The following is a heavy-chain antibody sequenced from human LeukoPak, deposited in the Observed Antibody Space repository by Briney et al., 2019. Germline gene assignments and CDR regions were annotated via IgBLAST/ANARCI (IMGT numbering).Heavy chain of an antibody. V-gene: IGHV3-53*01. CDR2: IYSGGST. Sequence: GGSLRLSCAASGFTVSSNYMSWVRQAPGKGLEWVSIIYSGGSTFYADSVKGRFTISRDNSKNTLYLQMSSLRAEDTAVYYCARGGSYLSAFDIWGQGTMVTVSS. D-gene: IGHD1-26*01. CDR3: ARGGSYLSAFDI. CDR1: GFTVSSNY. J-gene: IGHJ3*02.